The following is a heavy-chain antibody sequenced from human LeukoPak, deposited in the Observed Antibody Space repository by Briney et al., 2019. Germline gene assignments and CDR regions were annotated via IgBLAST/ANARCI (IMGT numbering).Heavy chain of an antibody. D-gene: IGHD3-10*01. CDR3: AKLLSGLWAFDI. CDR1: GFTFSRYT. CDR2: ISTSSIYT. V-gene: IGHV3-21*04. Sequence: PGGSLRLSCAASGFTFSRYTMNWVRQAPGKGLEWVSSISTSSIYTYYADSVKGRFTISRDNSKNTLYLQMNSLRAEDTAVYYCAKLLSGLWAFDIWGQGTMVTVSS. J-gene: IGHJ3*02.